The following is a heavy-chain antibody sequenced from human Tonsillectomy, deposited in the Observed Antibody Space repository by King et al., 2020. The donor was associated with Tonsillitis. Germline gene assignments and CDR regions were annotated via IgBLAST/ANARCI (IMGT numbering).Heavy chain of an antibody. V-gene: IGHV4-61*02. CDR2: ISTSGNT. Sequence: QLQESGPGLVKPSQTLSLTCTVSGGAISSGTYYWNWIRQPAGKGLEWIGRISTSGNTHSNHSLKSRVNISVDTSKNQFSLRLASVSDADTSVYCCADGVTLTDRQSTNQFALRLAAGTAADDAVYYCAGGCRGGFYFYYYYMDVWGKGTTVTVSS. D-gene: IGHD3-10*01. J-gene: IGHJ6*03. CDR1: GGAISSGTYY. CDR3: ADGVTLTDRQSTNQFALRLAAGTAADDAVYYCAGGCRGGFYFYYYYMDV.